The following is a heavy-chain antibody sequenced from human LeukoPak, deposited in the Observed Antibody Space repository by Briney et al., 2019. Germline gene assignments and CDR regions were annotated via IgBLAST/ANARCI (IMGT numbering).Heavy chain of an antibody. J-gene: IGHJ4*02. Sequence: ASVKVSCKASGYTFTGYYMHWVRQAPGQGLEWMGWINPNSGDTNYAQKFQGRVTMTRDTSISTAYMKLSRLRSDDTAVYYCARDQKYYDFWSGYYTTLDYWGQGTLVTVSS. CDR3: ARDQKYYDFWSGYYTTLDY. V-gene: IGHV1-2*02. CDR1: GYTFTGYY. D-gene: IGHD3-3*01. CDR2: INPNSGDT.